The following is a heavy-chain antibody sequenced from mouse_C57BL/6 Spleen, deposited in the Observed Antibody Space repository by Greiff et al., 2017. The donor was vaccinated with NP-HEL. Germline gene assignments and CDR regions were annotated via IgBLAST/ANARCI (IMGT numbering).Heavy chain of an antibody. Sequence: QVQLQQSGAELVRPGSSVKLSCKASGYTFTSYWMHWVKQRPIQGLEWIGNIDPSDSETHYNQKFKDKATLTVDKSSSTAYMQLSSLTSEDSAVYYCARGGVYYGSSYWYFDVWGTGTTVTVSS. V-gene: IGHV1-52*01. CDR3: ARGGVYYGSSYWYFDV. CDR1: GYTFTSYW. CDR2: IDPSDSET. D-gene: IGHD1-1*01. J-gene: IGHJ1*03.